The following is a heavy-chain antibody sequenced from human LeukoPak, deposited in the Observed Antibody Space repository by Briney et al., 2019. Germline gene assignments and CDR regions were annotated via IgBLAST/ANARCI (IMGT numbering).Heavy chain of an antibody. V-gene: IGHV4-30-4*01. CDR1: GGSISSGDYY. CDR2: IYYSGST. Sequence: SQTLSLTCTVSGGSISSGDYYWSWIRQPPGKGLEWIGYIYYSGSTYYNPSLKSRVTISVDTSKNQFSLKLSSVTAADTAVYYCATRPVQLERGDYWGQGTLVTVSS. CDR3: ATRPVQLERGDY. J-gene: IGHJ4*02. D-gene: IGHD1-1*01.